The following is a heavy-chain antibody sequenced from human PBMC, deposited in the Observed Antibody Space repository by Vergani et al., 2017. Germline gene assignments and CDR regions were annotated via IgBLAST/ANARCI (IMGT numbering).Heavy chain of an antibody. CDR1: GGSISSYY. CDR2: LSTTGGA. D-gene: IGHD6-13*01. V-gene: IGHV4-4*07. Sequence: QVQLQESGPGLVKPSETLSLTCTVSGGSISSYYWSWIRQPAGKGLEWIGSLSTTGGATHASHNPSLKSRVSISVDTSKRQFSLRLTSVTAADSAIYYCAGDTHSWQRADRWGQGLLVSVSS. J-gene: IGHJ5*02. CDR3: AGDTHSWQRADR.